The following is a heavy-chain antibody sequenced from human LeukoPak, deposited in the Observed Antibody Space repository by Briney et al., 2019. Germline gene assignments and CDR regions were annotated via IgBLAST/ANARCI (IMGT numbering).Heavy chain of an antibody. Sequence: KGREWVSAISGIGGSTYYADSVKGRFTISRDNSKNTLYLQMNSLRAEDTAVYYCAKGSQQWVSSNDYWGQGTLVTVSS. J-gene: IGHJ4*02. CDR3: AKGSQQWVSSNDY. CDR2: ISGIGGST. V-gene: IGHV3-23*01. D-gene: IGHD6-19*01.